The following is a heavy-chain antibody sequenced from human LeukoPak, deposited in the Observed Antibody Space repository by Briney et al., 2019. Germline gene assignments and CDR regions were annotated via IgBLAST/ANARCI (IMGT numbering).Heavy chain of an antibody. Sequence: PSETLSLTCTVPGGSISSHYWSWIRQPPGKGLEWIGYNYYSGSTNYNPSLKSRVTISVDTSKNQFSLKLSSVTAADTAVYYCARSGGNYDFWSGYDYWGQETLVTVSS. D-gene: IGHD3-3*01. J-gene: IGHJ4*02. CDR1: GGSISSHY. CDR3: ARSGGNYDFWSGYDY. V-gene: IGHV4-59*11. CDR2: NYYSGST.